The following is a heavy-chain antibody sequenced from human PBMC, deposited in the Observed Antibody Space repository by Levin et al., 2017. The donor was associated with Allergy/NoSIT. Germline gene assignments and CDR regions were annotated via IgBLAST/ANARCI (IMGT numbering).Heavy chain of an antibody. V-gene: IGHV3-30*18. Sequence: PGGSLRLSCAASGFTFSSYGMHWVRQAPGKGLEWVAVISYHGSNKYYTDSVKGRFTISRDNSKNTLFLQMDSLRAEDTAVYYCAKDDLCYYASGVSHFYYYGMDVWGQGTTVTVSS. CDR3: AKDDLCYYASGVSHFYYYGMDV. J-gene: IGHJ6*02. CDR2: ISYHGSNK. D-gene: IGHD3-10*01. CDR1: GFTFSSYG.